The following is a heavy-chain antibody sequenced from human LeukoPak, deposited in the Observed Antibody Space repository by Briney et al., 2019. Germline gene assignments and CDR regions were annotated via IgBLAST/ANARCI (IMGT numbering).Heavy chain of an antibody. V-gene: IGHV3-23*01. CDR3: AKDVPVDRFSSGWDDWYFDL. Sequence: PGGSLRLSCAASGFTFNDYNMNWVRQAPGKGLEWVSGIRSGGISTYYADSVEGRFTISRDNSKNTLYLQMNSLRAEDTAFYYCAKDVPVDRFSSGWDDWYFDLWGRGTLVTVSS. J-gene: IGHJ2*01. CDR1: GFTFNDYN. D-gene: IGHD6-19*01. CDR2: IRSGGIST.